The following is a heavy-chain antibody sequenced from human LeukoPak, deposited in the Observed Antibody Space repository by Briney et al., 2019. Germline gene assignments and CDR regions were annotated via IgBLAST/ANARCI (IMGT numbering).Heavy chain of an antibody. V-gene: IGHV3-30*03. CDR2: ILYDGSNK. D-gene: IGHD3-16*01. J-gene: IGHJ4*02. Sequence: PGGSLRLSCAASGFTFNSYAMHWVRQAPGKGLEWVAVILYDGSNKYYADSVKGRFSISRDNSRNTLYLQVNSLRAEDTAVYYCARDHSSVLGSSFYFDLWGQGTLVTVSS. CDR1: GFTFNSYA. CDR3: ARDHSSVLGSSFYFDL.